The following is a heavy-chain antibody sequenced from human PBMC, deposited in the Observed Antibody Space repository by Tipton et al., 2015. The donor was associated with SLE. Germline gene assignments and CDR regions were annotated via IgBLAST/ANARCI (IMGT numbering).Heavy chain of an antibody. CDR2: IYHTGTT. CDR3: AKDSGDYDFGQDP. Sequence: LRLSCTVSGGSITTNGYYWTWIRQHPGKGLEWIGYIYHTGTTYYNPSLKSRVTISVDTSKNQFSLRLSSVTAADTAVYYCAKDSGDYDFGQDPWGRGTLVTVSS. CDR1: GGSITTNGYY. D-gene: IGHD3-3*01. V-gene: IGHV4-31*02. J-gene: IGHJ5*02.